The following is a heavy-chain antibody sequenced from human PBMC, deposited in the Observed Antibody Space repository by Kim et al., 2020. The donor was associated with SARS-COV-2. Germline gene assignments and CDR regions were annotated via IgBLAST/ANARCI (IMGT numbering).Heavy chain of an antibody. V-gene: IGHV3-23*01. Sequence: GGSLRLSCAASGFTFSSYAMSWVRQAPGKGLEWVSAISGSGGSTYYADSVKGRFTISRDNSKNTLYLQMNSLRAEDTAVYYCAKSLGYCSGGSCYYLDYWGQGTLVTVSS. CDR3: AKSLGYCSGGSCYYLDY. D-gene: IGHD2-15*01. CDR2: ISGSGGST. J-gene: IGHJ4*02. CDR1: GFTFSSYA.